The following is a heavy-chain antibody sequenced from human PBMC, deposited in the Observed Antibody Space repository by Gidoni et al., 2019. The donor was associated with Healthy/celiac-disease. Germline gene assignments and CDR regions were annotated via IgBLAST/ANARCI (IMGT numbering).Heavy chain of an antibody. CDR3: ARPIAVAGTGGQYYFDY. CDR1: GYTFTSEY. V-gene: IGHV1-46*03. D-gene: IGHD6-19*01. CDR2: INPSGGST. Sequence: QVQLVQSGAEVKKPGASVKVSCKASGYTFTSEYMHWVRQAPGQGLEWMGIINPSGGSTSYAQKFQGRVTMTRDTSTSTVYMELSSLRSEDTAVYYCARPIAVAGTGGQYYFDYWGQGTLVTVSS. J-gene: IGHJ4*02.